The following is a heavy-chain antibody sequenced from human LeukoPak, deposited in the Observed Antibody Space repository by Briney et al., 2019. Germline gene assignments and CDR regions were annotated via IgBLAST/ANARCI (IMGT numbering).Heavy chain of an antibody. D-gene: IGHD4-23*01. CDR2: INHSGST. V-gene: IGHV4-34*01. CDR1: GGSFSGYY. J-gene: IGHJ4*02. Sequence: SETLSLTCAVYGGSFSGYYWSWIRQPPGKGLEWIGEINHSGSTNYNPSLKSRVTISVDTSKNQFSLKLSSVAAADTAVYYCARVVNDYGGNSGLDYWGQGTLVTVSS. CDR3: ARVVNDYGGNSGLDY.